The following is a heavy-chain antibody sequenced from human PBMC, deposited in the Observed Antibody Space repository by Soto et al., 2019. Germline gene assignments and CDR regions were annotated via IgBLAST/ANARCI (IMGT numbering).Heavy chain of an antibody. Sequence: EVQLVESGGGVLQPGGSLRLSCAASGFTFSTYWMHWVRQAPGKGLVWVSSIKTDGSVTTYADSVKGRFTIPRDNAKNMVYLEMSTRRAEDTAVDYFAIDLGGSHDYWGRGTLVPVSS. CDR3: AIDLGGSHDY. CDR1: GFTFSTYW. CDR2: IKTDGSVT. V-gene: IGHV3-74*01. J-gene: IGHJ4*02. D-gene: IGHD3-16*01.